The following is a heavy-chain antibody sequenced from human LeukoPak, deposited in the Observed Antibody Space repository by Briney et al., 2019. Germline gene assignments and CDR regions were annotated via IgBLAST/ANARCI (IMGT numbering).Heavy chain of an antibody. V-gene: IGHV3-74*01. Sequence: GGSLRLSFALSGLTFSSYWTHSVRHAPGKGLVWVSRINSDGSSTIYADSVKGRFTISRDNAKNTLYLQMNSLRAEGTAVYYCAREASAAMVPWGQGTLVTVSS. D-gene: IGHD5-18*01. CDR3: AREASAAMVP. CDR2: INSDGSST. CDR1: GLTFSSYW. J-gene: IGHJ5*02.